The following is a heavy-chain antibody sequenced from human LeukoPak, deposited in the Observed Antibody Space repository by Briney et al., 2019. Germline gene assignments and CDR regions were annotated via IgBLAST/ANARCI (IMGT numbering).Heavy chain of an antibody. CDR3: ARGGGYSYAPLFDY. CDR2: ISSSSSYI. D-gene: IGHD5-18*01. Sequence: GGSLRLSYAASGFTFSSYSMNWVRQAPGKGLEWVSSISSSSSYIYYADSVKGRFTISRDNAKNSLYLQMNSLRAEDTAVYYCARGGGYSYAPLFDYWGQGTLVTVSS. V-gene: IGHV3-21*01. J-gene: IGHJ4*02. CDR1: GFTFSSYS.